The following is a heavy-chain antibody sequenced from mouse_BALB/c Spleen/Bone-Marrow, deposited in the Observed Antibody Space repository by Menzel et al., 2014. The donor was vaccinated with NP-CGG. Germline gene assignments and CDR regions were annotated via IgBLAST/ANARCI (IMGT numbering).Heavy chain of an antibody. D-gene: IGHD1-1*01. J-gene: IGHJ3*01. Sequence: VQLKQSGAELVKPGASVKLSCTASGFNIKDTYMHWVKQRPEQGLEWIGRIDPANGNTKYDPKFQGKATITADTSSNTAYLQLSGLTSEDTAVYYCANYYYGSSLFAYWGQGTLDTVSA. V-gene: IGHV14-3*02. CDR3: ANYYYGSSLFAY. CDR1: GFNIKDTY. CDR2: IDPANGNT.